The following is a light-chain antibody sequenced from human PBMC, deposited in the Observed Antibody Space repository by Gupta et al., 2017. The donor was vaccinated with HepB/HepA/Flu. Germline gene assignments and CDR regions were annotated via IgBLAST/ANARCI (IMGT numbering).Light chain of an antibody. J-gene: IGLJ2*01. V-gene: IGLV1-47*01. CDR1: SSNIGSNY. Sequence: QSVLTQPPSASGTPGQRVTISCSGSSSNIGSNYVYWYQQLPGTAPNLLIYRNNRRPSGVPDRFSASKSGTSASLAISGLRAEDEADYYCAAWDDSRSGLVFGGGTKLTVL. CDR2: RNN. CDR3: AAWDDSRSGLV.